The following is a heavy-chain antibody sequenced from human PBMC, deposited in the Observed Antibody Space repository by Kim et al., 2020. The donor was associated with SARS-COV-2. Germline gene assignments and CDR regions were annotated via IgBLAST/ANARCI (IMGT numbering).Heavy chain of an antibody. V-gene: IGHV1-18*04. J-gene: IGHJ5*02. CDR3: ARGKDSSSWVWFDP. CDR1: GYTFTSYG. D-gene: IGHD6-13*01. Sequence: ASVKVSCKASGYTFTSYGISWVRQAPGQGLEWMGWISAYNGNTNYAQKLQGRVTMTTDTSTSTAYMELRSLRSADTPVYYCARGKDSSSWVWFDPWGQGTPGTVSP. CDR2: ISAYNGNT.